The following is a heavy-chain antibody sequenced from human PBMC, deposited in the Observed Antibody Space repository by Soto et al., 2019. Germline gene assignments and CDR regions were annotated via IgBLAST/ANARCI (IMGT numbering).Heavy chain of an antibody. V-gene: IGHV3-30-3*01. CDR3: ARDEPSRYSGYRMSIDWGSSWFDP. Sequence: GGSLRLSCAASGFTFSSYAMHWVRQAPGKGLEWVAVISYDGSNKYYADSVKGRFTISRDNSKNTLYLQMNSLRAEDTAVYYCARDEPSRYSGYRMSIDWGSSWFDPWGQGTLVTVSS. CDR2: ISYDGSNK. D-gene: IGHD5-12*01. CDR1: GFTFSSYA. J-gene: IGHJ5*02.